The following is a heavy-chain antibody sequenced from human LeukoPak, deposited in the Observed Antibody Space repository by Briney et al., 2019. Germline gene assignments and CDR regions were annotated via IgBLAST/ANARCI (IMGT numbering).Heavy chain of an antibody. CDR2: INPHTGGT. J-gene: IGHJ4*02. D-gene: IGHD2-15*01. V-gene: IGHV1-2*02. CDR1: GYTFTGYY. CDR3: ARPYCSGGSCHDYFDY. Sequence: GASVKVSCKASGYTFTGYYMHWVRQAPGQGLEWMGWINPHTGGTNYAQKFQGRVTMTRDTSISTAYMELSGLPSDDTAVYYCARPYCSGGSCHDYFDYWGQGTLVTVSS.